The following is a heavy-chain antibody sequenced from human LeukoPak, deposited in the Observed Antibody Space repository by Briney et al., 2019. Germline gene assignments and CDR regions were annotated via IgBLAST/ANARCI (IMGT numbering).Heavy chain of an antibody. D-gene: IGHD3-10*01. V-gene: IGHV1-18*04. CDR1: GYTFTSYG. J-gene: IGHJ4*02. CDR2: ISACNGKT. Sequence: GASVKVSCKASGYTFTSYGISWVRQAPGQGLEWMGWISACNGKTNYAQKLQGRVTMTTDTSTSTAYMELRSLRSDDTAVYYCARAITMVRGVSPSVELHKLYYFDYWGQGTLVTVSS. CDR3: ARAITMVRGVSPSVELHKLYYFDY.